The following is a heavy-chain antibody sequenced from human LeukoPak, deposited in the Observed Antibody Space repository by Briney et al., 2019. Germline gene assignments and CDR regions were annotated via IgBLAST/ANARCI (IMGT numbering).Heavy chain of an antibody. D-gene: IGHD1-26*01. J-gene: IGHJ6*02. V-gene: IGHV3-21*01. CDR2: ISSSSSYI. CDR1: GFTFSSYS. CDR3: SGSYYYYYGMDV. Sequence: PGGSLRLSCAASGFTFSSYSMNWVRQAPGKGLEWVSSISSSSSYIYYADSVKGRFTTSRDNAKNSLYLQMNSLRAEDTAVYYCSGSYYYYYGMDVWGQGTTVTVSS.